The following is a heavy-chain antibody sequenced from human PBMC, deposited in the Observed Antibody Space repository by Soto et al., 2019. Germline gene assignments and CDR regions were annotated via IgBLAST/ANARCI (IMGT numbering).Heavy chain of an antibody. CDR3: ARSYYGSGRVSGMDV. CDR1: GGSISSGGYY. Sequence: SETLSLTCTVSGGSISSGGYYWSWIRQHPGKGLEWIGYIYYSGSTYYNPSLKSRVTISVDTSKNQFSLKLSSVTAADTAVYYCARSYYGSGRVSGMDVWGQGTTVTVSS. V-gene: IGHV4-31*03. J-gene: IGHJ6*02. CDR2: IYYSGST. D-gene: IGHD3-10*01.